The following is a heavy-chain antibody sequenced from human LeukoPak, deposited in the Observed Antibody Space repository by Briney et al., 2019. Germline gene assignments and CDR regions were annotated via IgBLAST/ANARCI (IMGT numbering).Heavy chain of an antibody. J-gene: IGHJ6*02. CDR1: GFTFSSYA. D-gene: IGHD2-15*01. Sequence: PGGSLRLSCAASGFTFSSYAMSWVRQAPGKGLEWVSAISGSGGSTYYADSVKGRFTISRDNSKNTLYLQMNSPRAEDTAVYYCAKGGYCSGGSCYSYYYYYGMDVWGQGTTVTVSS. CDR3: AKGGYCSGGSCYSYYYYYGMDV. V-gene: IGHV3-23*01. CDR2: ISGSGGST.